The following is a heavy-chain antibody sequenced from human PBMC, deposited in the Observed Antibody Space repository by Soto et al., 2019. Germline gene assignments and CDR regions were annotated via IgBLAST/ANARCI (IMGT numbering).Heavy chain of an antibody. D-gene: IGHD6-6*01. V-gene: IGHV4-34*01. Sequence: QVQLQQWGAGLLKPSETLSLTCAVYGGSFSGYYWSWIRQPPGKGLEWIGEINHSGSTNYNPSLKSRVTISVDTSKNQFSLKLSSVTAADTAVYYCARGRETSSSSGSSFDYWGQGTLVTVSS. CDR1: GGSFSGYY. CDR2: INHSGST. CDR3: ARGRETSSSSGSSFDY. J-gene: IGHJ4*02.